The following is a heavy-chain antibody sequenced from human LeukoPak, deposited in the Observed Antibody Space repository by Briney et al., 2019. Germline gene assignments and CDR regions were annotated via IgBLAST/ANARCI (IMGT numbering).Heavy chain of an antibody. CDR3: ARDGSSWPTQKVNWFDP. J-gene: IGHJ5*02. CDR1: GFAVSSNY. CDR2: IKQDGRET. V-gene: IGHV3-7*01. Sequence: GGSLRLSCAASGFAVSSNYMSWVRQAPGKGLEWVANIKQDGRETYYVDSVKGRFTISRDNAKNSLYLQMNSLRDEDTAVYYCARDGSSWPTQKVNWFDPWGQGTLVTVSS. D-gene: IGHD6-13*01.